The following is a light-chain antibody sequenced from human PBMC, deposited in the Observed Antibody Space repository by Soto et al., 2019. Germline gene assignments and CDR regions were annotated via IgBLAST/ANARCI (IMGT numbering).Light chain of an antibody. V-gene: IGKV3-20*01. CDR3: QQYGTSPLT. J-gene: IGKJ5*01. Sequence: EIVLTQSPGTLSLSPGERATLSCRASGSVSGSYLAWYQQKPGQAPRLLISGASSRVTGIPDRFSGSGSGTDFTLTISRLEPEDFEVYYCQQYGTSPLTFGQGTRLEIK. CDR1: GSVSGSY. CDR2: GAS.